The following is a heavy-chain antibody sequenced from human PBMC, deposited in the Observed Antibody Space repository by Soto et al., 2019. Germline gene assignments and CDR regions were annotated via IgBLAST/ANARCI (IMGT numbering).Heavy chain of an antibody. Sequence: LRISCAASGFTFSNYFMHWVRQVPGEGLVWVSRMSGDGKTISYADSVKGRFTISRDNAKNTLYLQMNSLRVEDTAVYYCARTYVPGIAGFDPWGQGTLVTVSS. CDR1: GFTFSNYF. CDR2: MSGDGKTI. J-gene: IGHJ5*02. V-gene: IGHV3-74*01. D-gene: IGHD1-1*01. CDR3: ARTYVPGIAGFDP.